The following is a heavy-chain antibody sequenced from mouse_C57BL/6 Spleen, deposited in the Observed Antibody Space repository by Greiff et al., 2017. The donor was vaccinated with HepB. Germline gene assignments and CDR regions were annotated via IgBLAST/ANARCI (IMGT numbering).Heavy chain of an antibody. CDR2: INPSSGYT. D-gene: IGHD1-2*01. V-gene: IGHV1-4*01. CDR3: ARSSISLLRYFDY. CDR1: GYTFTSYT. J-gene: IGHJ2*01. Sequence: QVQLKESGAELARPGASVKMSCKASGYTFTSYTMHWVKQRPGQGLEWIGYINPSSGYTKYNQKFKDKATLTADKSSSTAYMQLSSLTSEDSAVYYCARSSISLLRYFDYWGQGTTLTVSS.